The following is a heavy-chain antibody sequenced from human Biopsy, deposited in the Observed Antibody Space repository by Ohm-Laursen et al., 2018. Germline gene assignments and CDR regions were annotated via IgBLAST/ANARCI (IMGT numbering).Heavy chain of an antibody. J-gene: IGHJ6*02. CDR2: ITSRTSST. D-gene: IGHD3-10*01. CDR1: GFTFSTYV. Sequence: SLRLSCSASGFTFSTYVMTWVRQAPGKGLEWVSSITSRTSSTYYADSVKGRVTISRDNANNSVSLQMSNLRVDDTAVYYCARWYGDLFYYYNGMDVWGQGTTVTVSS. CDR3: ARWYGDLFYYYNGMDV. V-gene: IGHV3-21*01.